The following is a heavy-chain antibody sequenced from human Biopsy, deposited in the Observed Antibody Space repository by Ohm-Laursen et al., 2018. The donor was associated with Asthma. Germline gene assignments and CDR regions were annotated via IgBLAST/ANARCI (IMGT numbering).Heavy chain of an antibody. Sequence: ASVKVSCNASGYNFISFAINWVRQAPGQRLEWMGWVNTGNGDTKYSQKFQGRVTITRDTSASTAYMELRSLRSEDTATYYCARTYYDFLTGQVKDVFGVWGQGTMVTVSS. CDR3: ARTYYDFLTGQVKDVFGV. V-gene: IGHV1-3*04. CDR1: GYNFISFA. J-gene: IGHJ3*01. D-gene: IGHD3-9*01. CDR2: VNTGNGDT.